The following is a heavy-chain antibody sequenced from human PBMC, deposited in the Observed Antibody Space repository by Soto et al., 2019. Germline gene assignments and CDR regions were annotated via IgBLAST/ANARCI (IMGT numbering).Heavy chain of an antibody. CDR1: GFTFVDSY. CDR3: VRGGGGGLFDP. J-gene: IGHJ5*02. CDR2: ISPGSRYP. D-gene: IGHD2-15*01. Sequence: WGSRRLSCSVSGFTFVDSYMSWIRQAPGKWLEWLSYISPGSRYPAYADSVKGRFTISRDNARRSLFLQMTSLTAEDTAMYYCVRGGGGGLFDPWGQGTMVTVSS. V-gene: IGHV3-11*06.